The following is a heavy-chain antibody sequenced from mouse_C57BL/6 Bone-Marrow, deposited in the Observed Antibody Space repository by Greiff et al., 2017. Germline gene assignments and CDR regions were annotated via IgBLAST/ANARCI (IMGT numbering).Heavy chain of an antibody. CDR3: ARTGTSEVDY. Sequence: VQLQQSGPVLVKPGASVKMSCKASGYTFTDYYMNWVKQSHGKSLEWIGVINPYNGGTSYNQKFKGKATLTVDKSSSTAYMELNSLTSEDSAVYYCARTGTSEVDYWGQGTTLTVSS. CDR2: INPYNGGT. V-gene: IGHV1-19*01. D-gene: IGHD3-3*01. CDR1: GYTFTDYY. J-gene: IGHJ2*01.